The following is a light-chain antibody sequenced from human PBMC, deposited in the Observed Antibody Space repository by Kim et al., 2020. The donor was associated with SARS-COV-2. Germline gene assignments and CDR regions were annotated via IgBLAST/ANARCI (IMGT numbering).Light chain of an antibody. CDR1: SGSIDDNY. Sequence: NFMLTQPHSVSESPGKTVTISCTRSSGSIDDNYVQWYQQRPGGVPTTVIYEDDQRPSGVSDRFSGSIDNSSNSASLTISGLRTEDGADYYCQSYNRDNVLFGGGTQLTVL. CDR3: QSYNRDNVL. V-gene: IGLV6-57*04. J-gene: IGLJ2*01. CDR2: EDD.